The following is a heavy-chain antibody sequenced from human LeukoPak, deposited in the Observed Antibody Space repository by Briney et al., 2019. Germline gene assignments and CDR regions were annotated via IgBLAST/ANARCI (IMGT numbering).Heavy chain of an antibody. CDR3: ARDRDIVVVPAAPLLN. CDR2: IKQDGSEK. Sequence: GGSLRLSCAASGFTFSSYWMSWVRQAPGKGLEWVANIKQDGSEKYYVDSVKGRFTIPRDNAKNSLYLQMNSLRAEDTAVYYCARDRDIVVVPAAPLLNWGQGTLVTVSS. D-gene: IGHD2-2*01. V-gene: IGHV3-7*01. J-gene: IGHJ4*02. CDR1: GFTFSSYW.